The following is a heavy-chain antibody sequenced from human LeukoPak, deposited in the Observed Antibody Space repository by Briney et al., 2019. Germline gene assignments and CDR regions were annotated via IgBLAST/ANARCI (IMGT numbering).Heavy chain of an antibody. CDR3: ARTTTVTTRFDY. D-gene: IGHD4-17*01. CDR2: IYYSETT. Sequence: SETLSLTCTVSGGSINSYYWSWIRQPPGKGLEWIGYIYYSETTNYNPSLKSRVTISVDKSKNHFSLKLSSVTAADTAVYYCARTTTVTTRFDYWGQGTLVTVSS. V-gene: IGHV4-59*01. J-gene: IGHJ4*02. CDR1: GGSINSYY.